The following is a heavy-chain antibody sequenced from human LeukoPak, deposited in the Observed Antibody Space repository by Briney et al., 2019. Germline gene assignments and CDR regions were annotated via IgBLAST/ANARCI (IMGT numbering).Heavy chain of an antibody. CDR1: GFSFDDNA. CDR3: ARDKGTVTPRGYYYYMDV. D-gene: IGHD4-11*01. V-gene: IGHV3-9*01. Sequence: GGSLRLSCAASGFSFDDNAMHWVRQAPGKGLEWVSGISWQTGSIDYADSVKGRFTISRDNAKSSLYLQMNNQRAEDTAVYFCARDKGTVTPRGYYYYMDVWGRGTTVTVSS. J-gene: IGHJ6*03. CDR2: ISWQTGSI.